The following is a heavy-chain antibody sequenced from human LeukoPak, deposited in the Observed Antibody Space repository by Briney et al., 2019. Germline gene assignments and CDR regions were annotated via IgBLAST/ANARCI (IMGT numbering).Heavy chain of an antibody. V-gene: IGHV3-23*01. D-gene: IGHD3-10*01. Sequence: PGGSLRLSCAASGFSFSTYDMNWVRQAPGKGLEWISTISGRDLTTHYADSVKGRFTISRDNSKNTLYLEVISLTAEDTAVYYCAKDDAWLRFGEWSQGTLVTVSS. J-gene: IGHJ4*02. CDR3: AKDDAWLRFGE. CDR2: ISGRDLTT. CDR1: GFSFSTYD.